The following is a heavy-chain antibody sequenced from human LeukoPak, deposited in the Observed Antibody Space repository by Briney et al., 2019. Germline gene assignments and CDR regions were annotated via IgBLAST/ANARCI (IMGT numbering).Heavy chain of an antibody. Sequence: GGSLRLSCAASGFTFSDYYMSWIRQAPGKGLGWVSYISSSGSNIYYADSVKGRFTISRDNAKNSLYLQMNSLRAEDTAVYYCARDSGTQYSYYYYGMDVWGQGTTVTVSS. D-gene: IGHD1-1*01. CDR2: ISSSGSNI. J-gene: IGHJ6*02. V-gene: IGHV3-11*01. CDR3: ARDSGTQYSYYYYGMDV. CDR1: GFTFSDYY.